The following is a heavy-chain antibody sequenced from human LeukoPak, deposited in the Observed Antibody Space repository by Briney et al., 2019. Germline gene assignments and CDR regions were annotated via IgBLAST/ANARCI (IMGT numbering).Heavy chain of an antibody. J-gene: IGHJ4*02. CDR2: IYYSGST. CDR3: ARGPYGSGGNFDY. Sequence: SQTLTLTCTVSGGSISSGDYYWIWIRQPPGKGLEWIGYIYYSGSTYYNPSLKSRVTISVDTSKNQFSLKLSSVTAADTAVYYCARGPYGSGGNFDYWAQGPVHTVSS. D-gene: IGHD3-10*01. CDR1: GGSISSGDYY. V-gene: IGHV4-30-4*01.